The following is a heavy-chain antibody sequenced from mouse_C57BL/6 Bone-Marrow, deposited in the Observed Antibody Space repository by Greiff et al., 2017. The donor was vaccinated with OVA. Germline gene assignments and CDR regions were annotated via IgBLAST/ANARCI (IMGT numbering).Heavy chain of an antibody. Sequence: EVKLMESGGDLVKPGGSLKLSCAASGFTFSSYGMSWVRQTPDKRLEWVATISSGGSYTYYPDSVKGRFTISRDNAKNTLYLQMSSLKSEDTAMYYCARLPPTKRIYWYFDVWGTGTTVTVSS. J-gene: IGHJ1*03. CDR1: GFTFSSYG. D-gene: IGHD2-10*01. V-gene: IGHV5-6*01. CDR2: ISSGGSYT. CDR3: ARLPPTKRIYWYFDV.